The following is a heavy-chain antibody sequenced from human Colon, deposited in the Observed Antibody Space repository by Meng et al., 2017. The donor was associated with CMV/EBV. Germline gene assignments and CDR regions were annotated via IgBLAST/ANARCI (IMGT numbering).Heavy chain of an antibody. D-gene: IGHD4-17*01. J-gene: IGHJ4*02. Sequence: GESLKISCAASGFSFITSSMHWVRQAPGKGLEYVSTISRDGHNKYYTDSLKGRFTISRDNSKNTLYLEMGSLRPEDTAVYYCATDPSTVTTNCWGQGTLVTVSS. CDR3: ATDPSTVTTNC. V-gene: IGHV3-64*02. CDR1: GFSFITSS. CDR2: ISRDGHNK.